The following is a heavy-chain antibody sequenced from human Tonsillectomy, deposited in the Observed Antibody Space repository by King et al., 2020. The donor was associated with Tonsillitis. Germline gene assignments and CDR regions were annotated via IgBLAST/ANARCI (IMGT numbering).Heavy chain of an antibody. Sequence: VQLVQSGTEVKKPGASVKVSCTGSGYNFVGHYIHWARQAPGRGLEWMGWINPTTGGTNYAQKFHGRVTMTRDTSINTAYMELNSLTSDDTAIYYCARETVYQLVLHDPTEAIEYFDPWGPGTLVTVSS. V-gene: IGHV1-2*02. J-gene: IGHJ5*02. D-gene: IGHD1-1*01. CDR3: ARETVYQLVLHDPTEAIEYFDP. CDR1: GYNFVGHY. CDR2: INPTTGGT.